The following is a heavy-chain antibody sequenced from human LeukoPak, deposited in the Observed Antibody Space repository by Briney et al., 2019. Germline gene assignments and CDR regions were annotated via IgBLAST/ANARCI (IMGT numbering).Heavy chain of an antibody. CDR2: ISYDGSNK. CDR3: ARAHRDVYGSGSYYNSYYYGMDV. Sequence: GGSLRLSCAASGFTFSSYAMHWVRQAPGKGLEWVAVISYDGSNKYYADSVKGRFTISRDNSKNTLYLQMNSLRAEDTAVYYCARAHRDVYGSGSYYNSYYYGMDVWGQGTTVTVS. J-gene: IGHJ6*02. CDR1: GFTFSSYA. V-gene: IGHV3-30-3*01. D-gene: IGHD3-10*01.